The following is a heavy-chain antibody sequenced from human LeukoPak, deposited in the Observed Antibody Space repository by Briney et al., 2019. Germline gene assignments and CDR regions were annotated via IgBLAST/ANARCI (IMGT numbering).Heavy chain of an antibody. CDR2: IYSSGST. CDR3: ARVAAIAVAGNTYAMDV. D-gene: IGHD6-19*01. J-gene: IGHJ6*02. V-gene: IGHV4-61*02. CDR1: GGSISSGRDY. Sequence: SQTLSLTCTVSGGSISSGRDYWSWIRQPAGKGLEWIGRIYSSGSTNYNPSLKSRVTIAADTSKNQFSPKVSSMTAADTAVYYCARVAAIAVAGNTYAMDVWAKGPRSPSP.